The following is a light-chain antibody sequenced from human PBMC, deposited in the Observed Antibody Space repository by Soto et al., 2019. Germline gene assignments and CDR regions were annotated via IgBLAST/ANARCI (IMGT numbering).Light chain of an antibody. CDR3: QQYGSSSMYT. V-gene: IGKV3-20*01. Sequence: EIVLTQSPGTLSLSPGERATLSCRASQSVSSNYLAWYQQKPGQAPRLLIYGASYRATGIPDRFSGSGSGTDFTLTISRLELEDFGAYSCQQYGSSSMYTFGQGTKLEIK. CDR1: QSVSSNY. CDR2: GAS. J-gene: IGKJ2*01.